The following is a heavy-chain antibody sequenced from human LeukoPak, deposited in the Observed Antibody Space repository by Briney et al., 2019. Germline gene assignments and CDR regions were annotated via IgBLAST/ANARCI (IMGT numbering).Heavy chain of an antibody. V-gene: IGHV3-66*02. CDR2: IYTGGST. Sequence: GGSLRLSCAASGFSVSSNYMNWVRRAPGKGLEWVSAIYTGGSTYYADSVKGRFTISRDNFKNTLYLQMNSLRAEDTAVYYCARDKLGSGYSSDFDYWGQGTLVTVSS. D-gene: IGHD6-19*01. J-gene: IGHJ4*02. CDR1: GFSVSSNY. CDR3: ARDKLGSGYSSDFDY.